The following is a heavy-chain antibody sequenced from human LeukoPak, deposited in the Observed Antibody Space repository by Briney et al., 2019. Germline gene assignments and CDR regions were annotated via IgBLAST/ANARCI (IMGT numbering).Heavy chain of an antibody. V-gene: IGHV3-7*01. CDR1: GFPFSGYR. CDR3: ARAGGGSGYHDY. J-gene: IGHJ4*02. D-gene: IGHD3-22*01. Sequence: PGGSLRLSCAASGFPFSGYRMSWVRQAPGKGLEWAANIKHDGSEKYYVDSVKGRFTISRDGAKDSLYLQLNSLRVEDTAVYYCARAGGGSGYHDYWGQGTLVTVSS. CDR2: IKHDGSEK.